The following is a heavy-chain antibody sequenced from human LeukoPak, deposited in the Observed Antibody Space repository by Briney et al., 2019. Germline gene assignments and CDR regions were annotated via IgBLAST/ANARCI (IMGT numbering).Heavy chain of an antibody. J-gene: IGHJ4*02. D-gene: IGHD6-19*01. CDR3: GKTTTGYSSGQKPAWPVDY. V-gene: IGHV3-23*01. CDR1: GFTFGSYA. CDR2: IFESGGSA. Sequence: GSLRLSCEASGFTFGSYALYWVRQAPGKELEGVTGIFESGGSAHYADSAKGRFTISRDNSKNTVYLQINSLKAEDTAVYYCGKTTTGYSSGQKPAWPVDYWGQGTLVTVSS.